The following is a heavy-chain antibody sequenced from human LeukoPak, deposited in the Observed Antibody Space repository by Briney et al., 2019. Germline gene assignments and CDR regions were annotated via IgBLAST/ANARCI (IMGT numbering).Heavy chain of an antibody. J-gene: IGHJ6*02. CDR2: ISGSGGST. Sequence: PGGSLRLSCAASGFTFSSYAMNWVRQAPGKGLEWVSAISGSGGSTYYADSVKGRFTISRDDSKNTLYLQMNSLRAEDTAVYYCAKWSRSYSSGWYYDYGMDVWGQGTTVTVSS. CDR1: GFTFSSYA. D-gene: IGHD6-19*01. V-gene: IGHV3-23*01. CDR3: AKWSRSYSSGWYYDYGMDV.